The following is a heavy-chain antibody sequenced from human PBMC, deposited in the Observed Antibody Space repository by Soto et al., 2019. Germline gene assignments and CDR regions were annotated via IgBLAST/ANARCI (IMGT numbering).Heavy chain of an antibody. J-gene: IGHJ6*02. Sequence: QVQLVESGGGVVQPGRSLRLSCAASGFTFSTYAMHWVHQAPGKGLEWVAVISYDGTNKYYADSVRGRFTISRDNSKNTLFLQMNSLRAEDTAVYYCAKDGGGYNYGYVMLDKYYYGMDVWGQGTTVTVSS. V-gene: IGHV3-30-3*01. CDR2: ISYDGTNK. D-gene: IGHD5-18*01. CDR1: GFTFSTYA. CDR3: AKDGGGYNYGYVMLDKYYYGMDV.